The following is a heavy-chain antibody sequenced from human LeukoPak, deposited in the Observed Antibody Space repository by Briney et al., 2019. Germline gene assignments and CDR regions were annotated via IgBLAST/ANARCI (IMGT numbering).Heavy chain of an antibody. D-gene: IGHD2-21*01. J-gene: IGHJ4*02. CDR2: IIPIFGTA. Sequence: ASVKVSCKASGGTFSSYAISWVRQAPGQRLEWMGGIIPIFGTANYAQKFQGRVTITADKSTSTAYMELSSLRSEDTAVYYCARIVSSPEDYYFDYWGQGTLVTVSS. CDR3: ARIVSSPEDYYFDY. V-gene: IGHV1-69*06. CDR1: GGTFSSYA.